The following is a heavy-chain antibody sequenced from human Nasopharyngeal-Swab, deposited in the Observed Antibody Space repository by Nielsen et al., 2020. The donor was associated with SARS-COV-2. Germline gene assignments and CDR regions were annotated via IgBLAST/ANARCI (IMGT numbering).Heavy chain of an antibody. CDR3: ARDQGVNYDFWSGYNNWFDP. D-gene: IGHD3-3*01. J-gene: IGHJ5*02. Sequence: GESLKISCAASGFTFSSYSMNWVRQAPGKGLEWVSYISSSSSTIYYADSVKGRFTISRDNAKNSLYLQMNNLRAEDTAVYYCARDQGVNYDFWSGYNNWFDPWGQGTLVTVSS. CDR1: GFTFSSYS. CDR2: ISSSSSTI. V-gene: IGHV3-48*01.